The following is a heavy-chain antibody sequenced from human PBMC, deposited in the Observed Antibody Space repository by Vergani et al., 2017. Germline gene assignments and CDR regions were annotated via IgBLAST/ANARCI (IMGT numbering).Heavy chain of an antibody. CDR1: GGSFSGYY. CDR2: INHSGST. Sequence: QVQLQQWGAGLLKPSETLSLTCAVYGGSFSGYYWSWIRQPPGKGLEWIGEINHSGSTNYNPSLKSRVTISVDTSKNQFSLKLSAVTAADTAVYYCARAYFFDYWGQGNLVTVSS. D-gene: IGHD3-10*01. V-gene: IGHV4-34*01. J-gene: IGHJ4*02. CDR3: ARAYFFDY.